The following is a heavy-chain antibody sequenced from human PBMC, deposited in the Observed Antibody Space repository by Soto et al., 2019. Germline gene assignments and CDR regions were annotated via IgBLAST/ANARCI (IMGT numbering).Heavy chain of an antibody. D-gene: IGHD6-19*01. CDR2: IYPGDSDA. Sequence: GESLKISCKASGYIFTNYWIGWVRQMPGKGLEWMGVIYPGDSDARYSPSFQGQVTISADKSISTAYLQWRSLKASDTAMYYCASHRSSGRFGGFDIWGQGTMVTVSS. CDR1: GYIFTNYW. CDR3: ASHRSSGRFGGFDI. J-gene: IGHJ3*02. V-gene: IGHV5-51*01.